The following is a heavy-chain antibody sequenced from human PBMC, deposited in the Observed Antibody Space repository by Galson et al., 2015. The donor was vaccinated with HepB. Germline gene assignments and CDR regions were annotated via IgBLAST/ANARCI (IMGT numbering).Heavy chain of an antibody. Sequence: SVKVSCKASGYTFNSHGISWVRQAPGQGLEWMGWISAYNGNIEYAQKFQDRVTMTTDTSTSTAYMALRSLRSDDTAVYYCAKARYSSSPPDYWGQGTLVTVSS. CDR3: AKARYSSSPPDY. CDR1: GYTFNSHG. D-gene: IGHD6-6*01. J-gene: IGHJ4*02. CDR2: ISAYNGNI. V-gene: IGHV1-18*01.